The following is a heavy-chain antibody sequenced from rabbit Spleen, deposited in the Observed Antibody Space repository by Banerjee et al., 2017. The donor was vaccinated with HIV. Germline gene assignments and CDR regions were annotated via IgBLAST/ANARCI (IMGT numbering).Heavy chain of an antibody. CDR3: ERVSITYDHADL. Sequence: QEQLVESGGDLVKPEGSLTLTCTASGFSFSSSYWICWVRQAPGKGLELIACIYGGSGITWYANWVNGRFTISKTSSTTVTLQMPSLTVADTATYFCERVSITYDHADLWGPGTLVTVS. CDR1: GFSFSSSYW. CDR2: IYGGSGIT. V-gene: IGHV1S45*01. J-gene: IGHJ4*01. D-gene: IGHD6-1*01.